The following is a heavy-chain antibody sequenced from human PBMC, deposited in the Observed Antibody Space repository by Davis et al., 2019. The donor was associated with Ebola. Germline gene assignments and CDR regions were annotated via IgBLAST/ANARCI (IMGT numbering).Heavy chain of an antibody. V-gene: IGHV3-23*01. D-gene: IGHD1-7*01. J-gene: IGHJ4*02. CDR1: GFTVSSKY. Sequence: GESLKISCAASGFTVSSKYMSWVRQAPGKGLEWVSAITGSGINTYYADSVKGRVTISRDNSKNTLYLQLNSLRAEDTAVYFCAKSDNWSYPPGLDYWGQGTLVTVSS. CDR2: ITGSGINT. CDR3: AKSDNWSYPPGLDY.